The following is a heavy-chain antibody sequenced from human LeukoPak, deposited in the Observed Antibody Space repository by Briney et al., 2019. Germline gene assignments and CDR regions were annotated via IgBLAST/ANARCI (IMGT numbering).Heavy chain of an antibody. CDR1: GFTFSSYE. CDR3: ARVEASGYDYGAYDY. Sequence: GGSLRLSCAASGFTFSSYEMNWVRQAPGKGLEWVSYISSSGSTIYYADSVKGRFTISRDNAKNSLYLQMSSLRADDTAVYYCARVEASGYDYGAYDYWGQGTLVTVSS. CDR2: ISSSGSTI. V-gene: IGHV3-48*03. J-gene: IGHJ4*02. D-gene: IGHD5-12*01.